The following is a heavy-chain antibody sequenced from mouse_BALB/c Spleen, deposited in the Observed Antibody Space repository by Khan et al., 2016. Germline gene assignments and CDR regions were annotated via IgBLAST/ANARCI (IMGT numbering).Heavy chain of an antibody. CDR2: ISYSGST. V-gene: IGHV3-2*02. CDR1: GYSITSDYA. D-gene: IGHD1-2*01. Sequence: EVQLQESGPGLVKPSQSLSLTCTVTGYSITSDYAWNWIRQFPGNKLEWMGYISYSGSTNYNPSLKSRISITRDTSKNQFFLQLNSVTTEDTATCYGAGDYGDDYWYFDGWGATTTITVSS. J-gene: IGHJ1*01. CDR3: AGDYGDDYWYFDG.